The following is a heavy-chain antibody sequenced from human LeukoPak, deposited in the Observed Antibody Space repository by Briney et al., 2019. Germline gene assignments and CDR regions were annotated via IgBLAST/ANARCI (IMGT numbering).Heavy chain of an antibody. J-gene: IGHJ4*02. D-gene: IGHD3-10*01. CDR1: GFTFSSYG. Sequence: GGTLRLSCAASGFTFSSYGMSWVRQAPGKGLEWVSTIRGSGDITYYADSVKGRFTISRDNSKDTLYLQMNSLRAEDTAVYYCAKGTYGSGTYGSIDYWGQGTLVTVSS. V-gene: IGHV3-23*01. CDR2: IRGSGDIT. CDR3: AKGTYGSGTYGSIDY.